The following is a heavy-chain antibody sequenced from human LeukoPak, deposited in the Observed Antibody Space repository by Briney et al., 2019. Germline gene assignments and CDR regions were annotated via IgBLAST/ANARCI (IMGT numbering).Heavy chain of an antibody. CDR1: GGSFSGYY. Sequence: PSETLSLTCAVYGGSFSGYYWNWIRQPPGKGLEWIGEINHSGSTNYNPSLKSRVTISVDTSNNEFSLNLNSVTAADTAVYYCARRPQYYCGSGSYPNAFDIWGQGTMVTVSS. CDR3: ARRPQYYCGSGSYPNAFDI. D-gene: IGHD3-10*01. V-gene: IGHV4-34*01. J-gene: IGHJ3*02. CDR2: INHSGST.